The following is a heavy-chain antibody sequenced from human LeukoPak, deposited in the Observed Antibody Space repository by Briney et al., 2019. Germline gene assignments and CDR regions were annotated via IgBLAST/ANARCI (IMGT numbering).Heavy chain of an antibody. CDR2: IYYSGST. V-gene: IGHV4-39*07. CDR1: GGSISSSSYY. J-gene: IGHJ4*02. CDR3: ARLMTTVVPSPHYFDY. Sequence: PSETLSLTCTVSGGSISSSSYYWGWIRQPPGKGLEWIGSIYYSGSTYYNPSLKSRVTISVDTSKNQFSLKLSSVTAADTAVYYCARLMTTVVPSPHYFDYWGQGTLVTVSS. D-gene: IGHD4-23*01.